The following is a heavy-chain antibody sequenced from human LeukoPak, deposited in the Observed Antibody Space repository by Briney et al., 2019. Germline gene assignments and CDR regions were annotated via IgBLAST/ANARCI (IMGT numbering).Heavy chain of an antibody. Sequence: ASVKVSCKASGYTFTNYGISWVRQAPGQGLEWMGWISAYNGNTNYAQKLQGRVTMTGDTSTSTAYMELRSLRSDDTAVYYCARGYYDFWRREPNWFDPWGQGTLVTVSS. CDR2: ISAYNGNT. V-gene: IGHV1-18*01. CDR3: ARGYYDFWRREPNWFDP. J-gene: IGHJ5*02. CDR1: GYTFTNYG. D-gene: IGHD3-3*01.